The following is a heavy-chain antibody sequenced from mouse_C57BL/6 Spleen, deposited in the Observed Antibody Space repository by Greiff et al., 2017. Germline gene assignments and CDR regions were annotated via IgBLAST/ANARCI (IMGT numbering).Heavy chain of an antibody. D-gene: IGHD2-1*01. CDR1: GFSLSTSGMG. J-gene: IGHJ4*01. Sequence: QVTLKVSGPGILQSSQTLSLTCSFSGFSLSTSGMGVSWIRQPSGKGLEWLAHIYWDDDKRYNPSLKSRLTISKDTSRNQVFLKITSVDTADTATYYWARRADYGNYNAMDYWGQGTSVTVSS. CDR2: IYWDDDK. CDR3: ARRADYGNYNAMDY. V-gene: IGHV8-12*01.